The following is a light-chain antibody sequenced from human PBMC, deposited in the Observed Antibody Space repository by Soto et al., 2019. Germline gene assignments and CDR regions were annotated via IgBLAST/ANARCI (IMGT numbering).Light chain of an antibody. V-gene: IGLV2-23*01. CDR3: CSYAGSVVV. CDR1: SSDVGSYNL. J-gene: IGLJ2*01. CDR2: EGS. Sequence: QSALTQPASVSGSPGQSITISCTGTSSDVGSYNLVSWYQQHPGKAPKLMIYEGSKRPSGVSNRFSGSKSGNTASLTISGLQAEDEADYYCCSYAGSVVVFGGGTKLTGL.